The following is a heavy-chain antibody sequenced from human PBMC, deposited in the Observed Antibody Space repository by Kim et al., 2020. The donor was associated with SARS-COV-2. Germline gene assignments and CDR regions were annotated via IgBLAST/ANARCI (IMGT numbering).Heavy chain of an antibody. Sequence: SVKVSCKASGGTFSSYAISWVRQAPGQGLEWMGRIIPILGIANYAQKFQGRVTITADKSTSTAYMELSSLRSEDTAVYYCARDPGARYCSSTSCYTSARFFDYWGQGTLVTVSS. CDR2: IIPILGIA. V-gene: IGHV1-69*04. CDR3: ARDPGARYCSSTSCYTSARFFDY. CDR1: GGTFSSYA. D-gene: IGHD2-2*02. J-gene: IGHJ4*02.